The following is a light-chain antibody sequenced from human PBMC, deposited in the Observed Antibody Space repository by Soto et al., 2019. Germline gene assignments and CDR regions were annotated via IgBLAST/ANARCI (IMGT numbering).Light chain of an antibody. Sequence: EVVMTQSPATLSVSPGERATLSCRASQSVSSYLAWYQLKPGQAPRLLIYGASNRATGIPDRFSGSGSGTDFTLTISRLEPEDFAVYYCQQYSSSPWTFGQGTKVDIK. CDR3: QQYSSSPWT. J-gene: IGKJ1*01. V-gene: IGKV3-20*01. CDR2: GAS. CDR1: QSVSSY.